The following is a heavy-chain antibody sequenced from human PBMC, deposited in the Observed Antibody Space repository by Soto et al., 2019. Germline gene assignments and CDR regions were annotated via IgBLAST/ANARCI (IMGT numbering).Heavy chain of an antibody. V-gene: IGHV1-2*02. J-gene: IGHJ4*02. CDR1: GYTFTGYY. D-gene: IGHD4-4*01. CDR2: INTNSGGT. Sequence: QVQLVQSGAEVKKPGASLKVSCKASGYTFTGYYMHWVRQAPGQGLEWMGWINTNSGGTNYAQKFQGRVTMTRDTSISTAYMELSRLRSDDTAVYYCASGGLVRWRNYQFDYWGQGTLVTVSS. CDR3: ASGGLVRWRNYQFDY.